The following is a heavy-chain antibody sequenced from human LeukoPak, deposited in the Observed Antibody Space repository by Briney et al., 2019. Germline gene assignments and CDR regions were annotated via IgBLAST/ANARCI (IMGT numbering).Heavy chain of an antibody. V-gene: IGHV1-18*01. Sequence: ASVRVSFKASGYTFTIYGISWVRQAPGQGLEWMGWISAYNGNTNCAQKLQGRVTMTTDTSTSTAYMELRSLRSDDTAVYYCARPLGPYYYDSSGYYYYWGQGTLVTVSS. J-gene: IGHJ4*02. CDR3: ARPLGPYYYDSSGYYYY. D-gene: IGHD3-22*01. CDR1: GYTFTIYG. CDR2: ISAYNGNT.